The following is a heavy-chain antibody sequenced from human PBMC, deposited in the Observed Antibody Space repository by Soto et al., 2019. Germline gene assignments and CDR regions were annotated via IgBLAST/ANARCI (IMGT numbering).Heavy chain of an antibody. D-gene: IGHD2-15*01. Sequence: GGSLRLSCAASGFTFSSYAMSWVRRAPGKGLEWVSVISGDGGSTYYADSVKGRFTISRDNSKNTLYLQMNSLRAEDTAVYYCARAPRACSGGSCYGGAFDIWGQGTMVTVS. CDR2: ISGDGGST. V-gene: IGHV3-23*01. J-gene: IGHJ3*02. CDR1: GFTFSSYA. CDR3: ARAPRACSGGSCYGGAFDI.